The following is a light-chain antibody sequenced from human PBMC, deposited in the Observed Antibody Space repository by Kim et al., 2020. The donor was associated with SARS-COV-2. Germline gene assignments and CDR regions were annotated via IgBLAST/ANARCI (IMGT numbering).Light chain of an antibody. Sequence: GQSVTISRTGTSSDVGGYNYVSWYQQNPGKAPILMIYDVSNRPSGVSNRFSGSKSGNTASLTISGLQAEDEADYYCSAYTSSSTWVFGGGTQLTVL. CDR1: SSDVGGYNY. CDR3: SAYTSSSTWV. V-gene: IGLV2-14*03. J-gene: IGLJ3*02. CDR2: DVS.